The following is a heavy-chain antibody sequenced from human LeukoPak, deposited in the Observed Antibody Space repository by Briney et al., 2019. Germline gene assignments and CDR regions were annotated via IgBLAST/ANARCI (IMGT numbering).Heavy chain of an antibody. CDR3: AGSIAASFDY. V-gene: IGHV4-59*01. D-gene: IGHD6-6*01. CDR1: GGSFSGYY. J-gene: IGHJ4*02. CDR2: IYYSGST. Sequence: SETLSLTCAVYGGSFSGYYWSWIRQPPGKGLEWIGYIYYSGSTNYNPSLKSRVTISVDTSKNQFSLKLSSVTAADTAVYYCAGSIAASFDYWGQGTLVTVSS.